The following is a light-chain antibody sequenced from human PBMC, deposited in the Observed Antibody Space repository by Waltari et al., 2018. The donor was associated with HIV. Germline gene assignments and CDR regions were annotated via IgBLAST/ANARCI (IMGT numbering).Light chain of an antibody. Sequence: QSVLTQPPSASGTPGQSVTISCSGSPSNIRNNSVNWYQQFPGSAPKLLLYSNSQRPLGVPDRFSGSKSGSSASLAISGPQADDEAHYYCASWDDTLGVVFGGGTTLTVL. CDR2: SNS. J-gene: IGLJ2*01. CDR3: ASWDDTLGVV. CDR1: PSNIRNNS. V-gene: IGLV1-44*01.